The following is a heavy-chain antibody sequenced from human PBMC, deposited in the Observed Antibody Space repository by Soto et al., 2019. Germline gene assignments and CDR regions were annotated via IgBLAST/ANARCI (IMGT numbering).Heavy chain of an antibody. Sequence: ASVKVSCKASGYTFTSYGISWVGQAPGQGLEWMGWINAYNGDTNYAQKLQGTVSMTTDTSTNTAYMELRSLRSDDTAVYYCARGIYYLDYWGQGTLVTVSS. V-gene: IGHV1-18*01. J-gene: IGHJ4*02. CDR1: GYTFTSYG. CDR2: INAYNGDT. CDR3: ARGIYYLDY.